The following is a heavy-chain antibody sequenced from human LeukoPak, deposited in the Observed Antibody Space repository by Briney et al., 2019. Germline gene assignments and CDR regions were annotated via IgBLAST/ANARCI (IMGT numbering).Heavy chain of an antibody. Sequence: SETLSLTCTVSGGSISDHYWSWIRLPPGKGLDYIGSIHYSGSTDSCPSLKSRVTMSVDTSKNQFSLRLSSVTASDTAVYYCAKFGNYPVHVSYSYYYLDVWGKGTTVTVSS. J-gene: IGHJ6*03. V-gene: IGHV4-59*11. D-gene: IGHD1-7*01. CDR2: IHYSGST. CDR1: GGSISDHY. CDR3: AKFGNYPVHVSYSYYYLDV.